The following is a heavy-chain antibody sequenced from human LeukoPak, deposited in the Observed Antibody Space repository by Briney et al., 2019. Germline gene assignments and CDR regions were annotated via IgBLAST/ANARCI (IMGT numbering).Heavy chain of an antibody. CDR1: GYTFTSYG. CDR2: ISAYNGNT. V-gene: IGHV1-18*01. Sequence: GASVKVSCKASGYTFTSYGISWVRQAPGQGLEWIGWISAYNGNTNYAQKLQGRVTMTTDTSTSTAYMELRSLRSDDTAVYYCARAGGGDNWNHFDYWGQGTLVTVSS. CDR3: ARAGGGDNWNHFDY. J-gene: IGHJ4*02. D-gene: IGHD1-20*01.